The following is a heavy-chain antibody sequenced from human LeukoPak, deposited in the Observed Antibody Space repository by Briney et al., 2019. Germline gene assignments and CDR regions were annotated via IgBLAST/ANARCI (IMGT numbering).Heavy chain of an antibody. Sequence: GGSLRLSCAAPGFIFDNYAIHWVRKAPGKGLEWVSLIGGDGGSTFYADSVRGRFTISRDNTRKSLSLQMSSLRSEDTALYYCAREGETSGWYDYWGQGTLVTVSS. J-gene: IGHJ4*02. CDR1: GFIFDNYA. CDR2: IGGDGGST. CDR3: AREGETSGWYDY. D-gene: IGHD6-19*01. V-gene: IGHV3-43*02.